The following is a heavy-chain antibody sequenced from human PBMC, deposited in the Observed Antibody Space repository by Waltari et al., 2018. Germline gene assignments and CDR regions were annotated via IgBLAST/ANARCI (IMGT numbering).Heavy chain of an antibody. CDR2: MNPNSGNT. CDR3: ARGLRVTIFGVVPMGY. J-gene: IGHJ4*02. D-gene: IGHD3-3*01. V-gene: IGHV1-8*03. CDR1: GYTFPSYD. Sequence: QVQLVQSGAEVKKPGASVKVSCKASGYTFPSYDIHWVRQATGQGLEWMGWMNPNSGNTGYAQKFQGRVTITRNTSISTAYMELSSLRSEDTAVYYCARGLRVTIFGVVPMGYWGQGTLVTVSS.